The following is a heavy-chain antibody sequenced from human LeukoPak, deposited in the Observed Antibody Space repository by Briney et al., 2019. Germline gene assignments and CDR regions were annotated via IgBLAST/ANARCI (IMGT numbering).Heavy chain of an antibody. V-gene: IGHV3-21*04. CDR1: GFTFSSYS. J-gene: IGHJ4*02. CDR3: ALGVGLPYDKTFDY. Sequence: GGSLRLSCAASGFTFSSYSMNWVRQAPGKGLEWVSSISSSSSYIYYADSVKGRFTISRDNAKNSLYLQMNSLRAEDTAVYYCALGVGLPYDKTFDYWGQGTLVTVSS. CDR2: ISSSSSYI. D-gene: IGHD3-3*01.